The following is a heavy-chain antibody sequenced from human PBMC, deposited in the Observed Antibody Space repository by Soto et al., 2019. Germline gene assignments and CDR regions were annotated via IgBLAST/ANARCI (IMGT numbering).Heavy chain of an antibody. Sequence: ASVKVSCKASGYTFTSYDINWVRQATGQGLEWMGWMNPNSGNTGYAQKFQGRVTMTRKTSISTAYMELSSLRSEDTAVYYCARWLPVRGYYGMDVWGQGTTVTVSS. CDR3: ARWLPVRGYYGMDV. V-gene: IGHV1-8*01. CDR2: MNPNSGNT. CDR1: GYTFTSYD. J-gene: IGHJ6*02. D-gene: IGHD3-22*01.